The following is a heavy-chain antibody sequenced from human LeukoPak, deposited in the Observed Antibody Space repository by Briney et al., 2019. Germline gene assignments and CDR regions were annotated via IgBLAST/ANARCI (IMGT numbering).Heavy chain of an antibody. V-gene: IGHV3-21*01. CDR1: GFTFSNHA. D-gene: IGHD5-18*01. CDR2: ISSSSSYI. Sequence: GGSLRLSCAASGFTFSNHAINWVRQAPGKGLEWVSSISSSSSYIYYADSVKGRFTISRDNAKNSLYLQMNSLRAEDTAVYYCARDERGYSYGSIEYWGQGTLVTVSS. CDR3: ARDERGYSYGSIEY. J-gene: IGHJ4*02.